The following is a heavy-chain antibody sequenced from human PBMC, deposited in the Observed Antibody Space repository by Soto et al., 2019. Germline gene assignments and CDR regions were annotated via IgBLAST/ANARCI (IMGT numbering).Heavy chain of an antibody. CDR3: AHSLIGYYYDSSGSNWFDP. CDR1: GFSLSTSGVG. V-gene: IGHV2-5*02. CDR2: IYWDDDK. Sequence: QITLKESGPTLEKPTQTLTLTCTFYGFSLSTSGVGVGWIRQPPGKALEWLALIYWDDDKRSSPSLKSGLTITKDTSKNQVVLTMTNMDPVDTATYYCAHSLIGYYYDSSGSNWFDPWGQGALVTVSS. D-gene: IGHD3-22*01. J-gene: IGHJ5*02.